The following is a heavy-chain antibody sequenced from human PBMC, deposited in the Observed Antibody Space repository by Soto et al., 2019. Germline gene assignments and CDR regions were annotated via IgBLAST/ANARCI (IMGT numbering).Heavy chain of an antibody. CDR3: ARVGGINWFDP. CDR2: IYYSGST. CDR1: GGSFSPNY. Sequence: PSETLSLTCTVSGGSFSPNYWSWIRQPPGKGLEWIGYIYYSGSTYYNPSLKSRVTISVDTSKNQFSLKLSSVTAADTAVYYCARVGGINWFDPWGQGTLVPVSS. D-gene: IGHD1-26*01. J-gene: IGHJ5*02. V-gene: IGHV4-59*06.